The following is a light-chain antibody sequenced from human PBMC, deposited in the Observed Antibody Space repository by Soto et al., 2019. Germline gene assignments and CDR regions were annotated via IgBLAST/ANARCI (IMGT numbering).Light chain of an antibody. Sequence: EVVMTHSPASLSASPGERFTLSCRASQNIRSSLAWYQQRPGQAPRLLIYDASTRATGIPPRFSGGGSGTEFTVTISSLQSEDFAIYYCQQYDIWPPYTFGQGTKVDIK. CDR3: QQYDIWPPYT. CDR1: QNIRSS. J-gene: IGKJ2*01. CDR2: DAS. V-gene: IGKV3-15*01.